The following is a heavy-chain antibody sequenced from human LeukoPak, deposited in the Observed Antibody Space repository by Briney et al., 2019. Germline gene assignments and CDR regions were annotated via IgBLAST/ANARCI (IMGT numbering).Heavy chain of an antibody. CDR3: IKDRIGTWSFDH. Sequence: GGSLRLSCAASGFVLSNHDMHWVRQARGRGLEWVTMIRYDESNKYYADFVKGRFTISRDNSKNTLYLQLSSLRVEDTAVYYCIKDRIGTWSFDHWGQGTLLTVSS. J-gene: IGHJ4*02. CDR1: GFVLSNHD. V-gene: IGHV3-30*02. D-gene: IGHD1-26*01. CDR2: IRYDESNK.